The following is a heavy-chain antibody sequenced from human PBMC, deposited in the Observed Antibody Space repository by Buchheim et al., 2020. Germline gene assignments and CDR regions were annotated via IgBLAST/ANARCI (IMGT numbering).Heavy chain of an antibody. Sequence: QVQLQESGPGLVKPSQTLSLTCTVSGGSVSSGSYYWNWIRQHPGEGLEWIGYIYYSGSTYYNPSLKGRVIISVDMSKNQFSLNPNSVTAADTAVYYCASELIAAAGTIDYWGQGTL. D-gene: IGHD6-13*01. CDR2: IYYSGST. J-gene: IGHJ4*02. CDR1: GGSVSSGSYY. CDR3: ASELIAAAGTIDY. V-gene: IGHV4-31*03.